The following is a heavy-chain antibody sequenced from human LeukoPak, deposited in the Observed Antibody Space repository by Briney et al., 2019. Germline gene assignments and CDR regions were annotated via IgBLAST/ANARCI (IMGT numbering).Heavy chain of an antibody. CDR2: IDPSDSYA. CDR3: ARGGKSAYGWFDP. J-gene: IGHJ5*02. CDR1: EYRFTSYW. V-gene: IGHV5-10-1*01. Sequence: GESLKISCKGSEYRFTSYWINWVRQMPGKGLEWMGRIDPSDSYANHSPSFQGHVTISADKSISTAYLQWSSLKASDTAMYYCARGGKSAYGWFDPWGQGALVTVSS. D-gene: IGHD5-12*01.